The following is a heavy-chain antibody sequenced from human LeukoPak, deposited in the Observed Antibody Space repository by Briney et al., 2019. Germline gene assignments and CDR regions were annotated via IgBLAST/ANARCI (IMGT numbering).Heavy chain of an antibody. CDR3: ARRRGGFGEGEFIY. CDR1: GASISTYY. CDR2: IAPSGSA. V-gene: IGHV4-4*09. Sequence: PSETLSLTCTASGASISTYYWSWIRQPPGKGLEWIAYIAPSGSAVYNPSLNSRLTVSVDTSKNQFSLKLNSVTAADTAVYYCARRRGGFGEGEFIYWGQGTLVTVSS. D-gene: IGHD3-16*01. J-gene: IGHJ4*02.